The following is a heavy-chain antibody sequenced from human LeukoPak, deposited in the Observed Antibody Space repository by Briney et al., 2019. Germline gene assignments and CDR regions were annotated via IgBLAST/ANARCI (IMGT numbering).Heavy chain of an antibody. J-gene: IGHJ5*02. D-gene: IGHD1-7*01. V-gene: IGHV1-2*02. Sequence: ASVKVSCKASGYTFTGYYMHWVRQAPGQGLEWMGWINPNSGGTNYAQKFQGRVTMTRDTSISTAYMELSRLRSDDTAVYYCASLELHLQFLPDPNWFDPWGQGTLVTVSS. CDR1: GYTFTGYY. CDR3: ASLELHLQFLPDPNWFDP. CDR2: INPNSGGT.